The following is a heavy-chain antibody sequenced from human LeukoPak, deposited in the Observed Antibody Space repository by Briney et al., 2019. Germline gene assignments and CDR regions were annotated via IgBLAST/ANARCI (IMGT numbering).Heavy chain of an antibody. D-gene: IGHD3-3*01. CDR2: IIPISGTA. CDR3: ERGSTKFGANATDI. Sequence: SVKVSCKASGGTFSSYAISWVRQAAGQGLEWMGGIIPISGTANYAQKFQGRVTITTDESTSTAYMELSSVRSEETGVYYCERGSTKFGANATDIASQGTMAT. J-gene: IGHJ3*02. CDR1: GGTFSSYA. V-gene: IGHV1-69*05.